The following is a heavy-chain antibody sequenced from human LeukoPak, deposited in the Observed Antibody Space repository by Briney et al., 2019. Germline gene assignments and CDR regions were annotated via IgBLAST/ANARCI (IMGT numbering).Heavy chain of an antibody. J-gene: IGHJ3*02. V-gene: IGHV3-74*01. CDR2: INSDGSST. Sequence: PGGSLRLSCAASGFTFSSHWMHWVRQAPGKGLVWVSRINSDGSSTTYADSVKGRFTISRDNAKNTLYLQMNSLRAEDTAVYYCARTVRVEDAFDIWGQGTMVTVSS. CDR3: ARTVRVEDAFDI. D-gene: IGHD2-2*01. CDR1: GFTFSSHW.